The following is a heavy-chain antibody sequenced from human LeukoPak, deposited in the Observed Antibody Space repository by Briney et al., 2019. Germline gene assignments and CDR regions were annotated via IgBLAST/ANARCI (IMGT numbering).Heavy chain of an antibody. CDR1: GFDLTTYH. J-gene: IGHJ5*02. D-gene: IGHD6-13*01. Sequence: GGTLRLSCAASGFDLTTYHMTWVPQAPARELEWVSSIRIGGAGTYYTDSVKGRFTISRDTSESTLHLQMNNLRVEDTARYFCARCMVLSQGWCNWFDPWGQGTLVTVSS. CDR3: ARCMVLSQGWCNWFDP. V-gene: IGHV3-23*01. CDR2: IRIGGAGT.